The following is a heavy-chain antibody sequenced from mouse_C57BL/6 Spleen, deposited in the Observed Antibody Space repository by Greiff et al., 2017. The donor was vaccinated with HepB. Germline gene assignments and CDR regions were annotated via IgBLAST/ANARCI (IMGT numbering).Heavy chain of an antibody. Sequence: VQLQQSGPELVKPGASVKISCKASGYAFSSSWMNWVKQRPGKGLEWIGRIYPGDGDTNYNGKFKGKATLTADKSSSPAYMQLSSLTSEDSAVYFCAVYDGYYGFAYWGQGTRVTVSA. CDR1: GYAFSSSW. V-gene: IGHV1-82*01. CDR2: IYPGDGDT. J-gene: IGHJ3*01. D-gene: IGHD2-3*01. CDR3: AVYDGYYGFAY.